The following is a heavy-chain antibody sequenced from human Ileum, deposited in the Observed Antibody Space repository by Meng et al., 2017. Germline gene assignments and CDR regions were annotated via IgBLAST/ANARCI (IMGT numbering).Heavy chain of an antibody. V-gene: IGHV3-23*04. CDR2: ISGSGGST. CDR3: AKGGAAGTGLDY. CDR1: GFTFSSYA. D-gene: IGHD6-13*01. J-gene: IGHJ4*02. Sequence: VELVESGGGLVQPWGSLRLSCAASGFTFSSYAMSWVRQAPGKGLEWVSAISGSGGSTYYADSVKGRFTISRDNSKNTLYLQMNSLRAEDTAVYYCAKGGAAGTGLDYWGQGTLVTVSS.